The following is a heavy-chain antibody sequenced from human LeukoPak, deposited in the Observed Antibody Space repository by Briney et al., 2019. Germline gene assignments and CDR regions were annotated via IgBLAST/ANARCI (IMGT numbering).Heavy chain of an antibody. CDR2: IWYDGSNK. Sequence: PGGSLRLSCAASGFTFSSYSMNWVRQAPGKGLEWVAVIWYDGSNKYYADSVKGRFTISRDNSKNTLYLQMNSLRAEDTAVYYCARDNYDSSGYYDYWGQGTLVTVSS. V-gene: IGHV3-33*08. CDR1: GFTFSSYS. CDR3: ARDNYDSSGYYDY. J-gene: IGHJ4*02. D-gene: IGHD3-22*01.